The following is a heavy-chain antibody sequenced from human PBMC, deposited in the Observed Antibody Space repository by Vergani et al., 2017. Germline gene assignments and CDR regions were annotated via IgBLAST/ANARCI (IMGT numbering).Heavy chain of an antibody. D-gene: IGHD3-10*01. CDR1: GGSISSSSYY. J-gene: IGHJ3*02. V-gene: IGHV4-39*01. CDR3: ARHEVLLWFVELLISAVDI. Sequence: QLQLQESGPGLVKPSETLSLTCTVSGGSISSSSYYWGWIRQPPGKGLEWIGSIYYSGSTYYNPSLKSRVTISVDTSKNQLSLKLSSVTAADTAVYYCARHEVLLWFVELLISAVDIWGQGTMVTVSS. CDR2: IYYSGST.